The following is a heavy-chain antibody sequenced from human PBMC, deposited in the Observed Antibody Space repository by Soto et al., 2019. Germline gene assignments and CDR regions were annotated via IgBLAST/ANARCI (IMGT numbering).Heavy chain of an antibody. J-gene: IGHJ4*02. D-gene: IGHD4-4*01. CDR2: INHSGST. CDR3: ARRLQYIPRGNEY. CDR1: GGSFSGYY. V-gene: IGHV4-34*01. Sequence: SETLSLTCAVYGGSFSGYYWSWIRQPPGKGLEWIGEINHSGSTNYNLSLKSRVTISVDTSKNQFSLKLSSVTAADTAVYYCARRLQYIPRGNEYWGQGTLVTVSS.